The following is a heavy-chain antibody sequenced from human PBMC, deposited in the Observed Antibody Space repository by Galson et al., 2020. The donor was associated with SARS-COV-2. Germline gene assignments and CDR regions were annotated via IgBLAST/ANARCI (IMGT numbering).Heavy chain of an antibody. CDR2: ISHSGST. CDR3: ARIPAYCSRGSCLFFDS. J-gene: IGHJ4*02. D-gene: IGHD2-15*01. V-gene: IGHV4-39*07. CDR1: GASMRSGAYY. Sequence: ASETLSLTCSVFGASMRSGAYYWGWVRQPPGKGLEWIGFISHSGSTYYNPSLMSRVTISMDTSKIQFSLNLSSVTAADTAIYYCARIPAYCSRGSCLFFDSWGQGTLVTVSS.